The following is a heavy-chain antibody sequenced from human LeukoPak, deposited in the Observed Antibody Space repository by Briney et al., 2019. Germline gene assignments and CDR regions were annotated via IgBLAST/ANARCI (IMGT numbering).Heavy chain of an antibody. D-gene: IGHD3-10*02. Sequence: GGSLRLACAASGFTFSKMNWVRQAPGKGLEWVSYISSSGSTIYYADSVKGRFTISRDNAKNSLYLQMNSLRAEDTAVYYCAELGITMIGGVWGKGTTVTISS. V-gene: IGHV3-48*03. CDR1: GFTFSK. J-gene: IGHJ6*04. CDR3: AELGITMIGGV. CDR2: ISSSGSTI.